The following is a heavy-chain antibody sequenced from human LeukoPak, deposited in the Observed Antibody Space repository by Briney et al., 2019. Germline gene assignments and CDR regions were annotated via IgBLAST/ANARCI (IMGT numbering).Heavy chain of an antibody. V-gene: IGHV1-18*01. Sequence: ASVKVSFKASGYTFTSYGISRVRQAPGQGREWMGWISAYNGNTNYAQKLQGRVTMTTDTSTSTAYMELRSLRSDDTAVYYCARDGYYYDSSGYVDYWGQGTLVTVSS. CDR3: ARDGYYYDSSGYVDY. D-gene: IGHD3-22*01. CDR1: GYTFTSYG. CDR2: ISAYNGNT. J-gene: IGHJ4*02.